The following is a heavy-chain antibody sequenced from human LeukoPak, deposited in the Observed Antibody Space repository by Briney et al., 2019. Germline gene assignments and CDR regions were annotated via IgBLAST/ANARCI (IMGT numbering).Heavy chain of an antibody. CDR2: IDQDGGEQ. CDR3: AKESIDFWTSPTTFMDV. CDR1: GFTFSASW. D-gene: IGHD3-3*01. Sequence: PGGSLRLSCAASGFTFSASWMTWVRQAPGKGLEWVANIDQDGGEQYYVDSVKGRFTISRDNTKNSLYLQMNGLRAEDTAVYYCAKESIDFWTSPTTFMDVWGKGTTVIVSS. V-gene: IGHV3-7*01. J-gene: IGHJ6*04.